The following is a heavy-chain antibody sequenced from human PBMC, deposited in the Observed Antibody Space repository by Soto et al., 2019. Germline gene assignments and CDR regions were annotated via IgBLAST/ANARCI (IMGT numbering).Heavy chain of an antibody. Sequence: EVQLLESGGGLVQPGGSLRLSCAASGFTFSSYAMSWVRQAPGKGLEWVSAISGSGGSTYYADSVKGRFTIYRDNSRKKPYLQITSLRAADTGVYYRPNFEAVADQDYWPQGTLLNASS. CDR2: ISGSGGST. D-gene: IGHD6-19*01. J-gene: IGHJ4*02. V-gene: IGHV3-23*01. CDR1: GFTFSSYA. CDR3: PNFEAVADQDY.